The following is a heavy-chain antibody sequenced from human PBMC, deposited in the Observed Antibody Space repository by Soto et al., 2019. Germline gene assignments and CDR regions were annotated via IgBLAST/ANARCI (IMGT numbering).Heavy chain of an antibody. CDR3: ARHRRGHTAMVDY. CDR1: GFTFSSYA. V-gene: IGHV3-30*03. Sequence: PGGSLRLSCATSGFTFSSYAMHWVRQAPGKGLEWVAVMSFDGGNEFYADSVKGRFTISRDDSKNTLYLQMNSLKASDTAMYYCARHRRGHTAMVDYWGQGTLVTVSS. J-gene: IGHJ4*02. CDR2: MSFDGGNE. D-gene: IGHD5-18*01.